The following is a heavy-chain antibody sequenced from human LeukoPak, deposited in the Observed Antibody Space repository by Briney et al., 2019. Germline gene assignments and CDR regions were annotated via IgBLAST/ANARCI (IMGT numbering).Heavy chain of an antibody. CDR2: MNPNSGNT. J-gene: IGHJ4*02. D-gene: IGHD2-2*01. CDR3: AIRPSCSSNSCYRDRPFDY. V-gene: IGHV1-8*03. Sequence: GASVKVSCKASGYTFTSYDINWVRHATGQGLEWMGWMNPNSGNTGYALKFQGRVTITRNTSISTAYMELNSLRSEDTAVYYCAIRPSCSSNSCYRDRPFDYWGQGTLVTVSS. CDR1: GYTFTSYD.